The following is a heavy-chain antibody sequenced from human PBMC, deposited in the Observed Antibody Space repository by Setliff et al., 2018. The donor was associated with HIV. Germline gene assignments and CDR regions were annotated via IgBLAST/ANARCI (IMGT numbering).Heavy chain of an antibody. J-gene: IGHJ4*02. V-gene: IGHV4-59*06. D-gene: IGHD6-19*01. CDR3: ARKAAVAGGGLDY. Sequence: PSETLSLTCTVYGDSVSDYYWSWIRQTPGQGLEWIAYIYYSGSTYYNPSLQSRVTISVDTSKNQFSLKLSSVTAADTAVYYCARKAAVAGGGLDYWGQGTLVTVSS. CDR2: IYYSGST. CDR1: GDSVSDYY.